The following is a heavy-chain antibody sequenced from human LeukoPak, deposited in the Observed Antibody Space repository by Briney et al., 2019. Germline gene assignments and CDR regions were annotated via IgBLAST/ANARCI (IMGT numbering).Heavy chain of an antibody. CDR1: GGSISSYY. J-gene: IGHJ3*02. D-gene: IGHD6-19*01. V-gene: IGHV4-59*01. CDR2: IYYSGST. CDR3: ARVGWRQWLLDAFDI. Sequence: SETLSLTCTVSGGSISSYYWSWIRQPPGKGLEWTGYIYYSGSTNYNPSLKSRVTISVDTSKNQFSLKLSSVTAADTAVYYCARVGWRQWLLDAFDIWGQGTMVTVSS.